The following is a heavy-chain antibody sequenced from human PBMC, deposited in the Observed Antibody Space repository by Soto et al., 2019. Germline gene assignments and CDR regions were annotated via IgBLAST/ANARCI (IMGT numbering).Heavy chain of an antibody. CDR2: ISFYSGIT. CDR3: ARESEEDYVDRSGFYSNFDH. D-gene: IGHD3-22*01. J-gene: IGHJ4*01. Sequence: QVQLVQSGSDVSKPGASVKVSCKVSGYPFTSYGVNWVRQAPGQGLQWMGWISFYSGITKYAQKFQGRVTMTTDTSTSTLYMDLRSLRSDDTALYYCARESEEDYVDRSGFYSNFDHWGHGTLVTVSS. V-gene: IGHV1-18*04. CDR1: GYPFTSYG.